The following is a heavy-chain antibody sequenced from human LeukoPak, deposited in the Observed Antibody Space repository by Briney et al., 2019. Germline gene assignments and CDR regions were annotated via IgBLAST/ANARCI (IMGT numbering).Heavy chain of an antibody. Sequence: PSETLSLTCTVSGGSISSGGYYWSWIRQHPGKGLEWIGYIYYGGSTYYNPSLKSRVTISVDTSKNQFSLKLSSVTAADTAVYYCARDQFLRGYDSSGYYFHYYGMDVWGQGTTVTVSS. J-gene: IGHJ6*02. CDR1: GGSISSGGYY. V-gene: IGHV4-31*03. CDR2: IYYGGST. D-gene: IGHD3-22*01. CDR3: ARDQFLRGYDSSGYYFHYYGMDV.